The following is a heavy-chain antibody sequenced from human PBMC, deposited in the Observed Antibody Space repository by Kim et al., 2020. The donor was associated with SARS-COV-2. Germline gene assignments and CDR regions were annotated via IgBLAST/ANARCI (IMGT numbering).Heavy chain of an antibody. J-gene: IGHJ4*02. V-gene: IGHV3-11*05. CDR1: GFTFSDYY. CDR2: ISSSSSYT. Sequence: GGSLRLSCAASGFTFSDYYMSWIRQAPGKGLEWVSYISSSSSYTNYADSVKGRFTISRDNAKNSLYLQMNSLRAEDTAVYYCARVSSTYYYDSSGYYVDYWGQGTLVTVSS. D-gene: IGHD3-22*01. CDR3: ARVSSTYYYDSSGYYVDY.